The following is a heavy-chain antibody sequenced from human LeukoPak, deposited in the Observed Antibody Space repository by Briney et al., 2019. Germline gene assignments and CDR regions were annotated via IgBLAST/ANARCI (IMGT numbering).Heavy chain of an antibody. CDR1: GFTFSNYA. V-gene: IGHV3-23*01. D-gene: IGHD3-10*02. Sequence: PGGSLRLSCAASGFTFSNYALSWVRQAPGKGLEWVSAMSGSGGSTYYADSVKGRLTISRDNSKNTLYLQMNSLRAEDTAVYYCAELGITMIGGVWGKGTTVTISS. CDR2: MSGSGGST. CDR3: AELGITMIGGV. J-gene: IGHJ6*04.